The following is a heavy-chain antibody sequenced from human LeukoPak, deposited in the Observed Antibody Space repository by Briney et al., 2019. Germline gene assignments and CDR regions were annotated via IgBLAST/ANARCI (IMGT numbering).Heavy chain of an antibody. Sequence: SETLSRTCNVSGGSISSHYWSWIRQPPGKGLEWIAYIYYRGSTNYNPSLTSRVTISVDASKNQFSLKLTSVTAADTAVYYCARSLSTGPSAAGDAFYFYYGLDVWGQGTTVTVSS. D-gene: IGHD6-13*01. V-gene: IGHV4-59*11. J-gene: IGHJ6*02. CDR3: ARSLSTGPSAAGDAFYFYYGLDV. CDR2: IYYRGST. CDR1: GGSISSHY.